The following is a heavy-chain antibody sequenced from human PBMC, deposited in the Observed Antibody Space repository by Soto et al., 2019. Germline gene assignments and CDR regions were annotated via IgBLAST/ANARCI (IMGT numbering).Heavy chain of an antibody. CDR2: ISSSSSYI. Sequence: GGSLSLSCAASGFTFSSYSMNWVRQAPGKGLEWVSSISSSSSYIYYADSVKGRFTISRDNAKNSLYLQMNSLRAEDTAVYYCARDFLVRGVNGENWFDPWGQGTLVTVSS. CDR3: ARDFLVRGVNGENWFDP. D-gene: IGHD3-10*01. V-gene: IGHV3-21*01. CDR1: GFTFSSYS. J-gene: IGHJ5*02.